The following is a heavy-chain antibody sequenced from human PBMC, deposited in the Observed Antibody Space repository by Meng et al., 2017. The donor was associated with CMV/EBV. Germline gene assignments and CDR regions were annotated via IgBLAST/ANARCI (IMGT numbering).Heavy chain of an antibody. CDR3: AREIVVVPAAIDNWFDP. J-gene: IGHJ5*02. V-gene: IGHV4-4*07. CDR1: GGSIRSYY. CDR2: TYTSGST. D-gene: IGHD2-2*02. Sequence: GHLQESALGLVKPSETLSLNCPVSGGSIRSYYWSWIRQPAGKGLEWIGRTYTSGSTNYNPSLKSRVTMSVDTSKNQFSLKLSSVTAADTAVYYCAREIVVVPAAIDNWFDPWGQGTLVTVSS.